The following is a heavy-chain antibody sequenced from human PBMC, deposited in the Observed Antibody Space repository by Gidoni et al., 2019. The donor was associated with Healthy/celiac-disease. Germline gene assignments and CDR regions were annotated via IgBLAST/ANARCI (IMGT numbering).Heavy chain of an antibody. CDR2: IKQDGSEK. CDR3: ARIWATVVTFVDY. Sequence: VANIKQDGSEKYYVDSVKGRFTISRDNAKNSLYLQMNSLRAEDTAVYYCARIWATVVTFVDYWGQGTLVTVSS. J-gene: IGHJ4*02. V-gene: IGHV3-7*01. D-gene: IGHD4-17*01.